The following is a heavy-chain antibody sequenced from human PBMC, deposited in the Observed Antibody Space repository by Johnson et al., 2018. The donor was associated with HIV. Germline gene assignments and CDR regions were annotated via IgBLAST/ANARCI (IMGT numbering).Heavy chain of an antibody. CDR2: TYSGGST. J-gene: IGHJ3*02. V-gene: IGHV3-66*01. Sequence: VQLVESGGGLVQPGGSLRLSCAASGFTVSSNYMSWVRQAPGKGLEWVSVTYSGGSTYYADSVKGRFTISRDNAKNSLYLQMNSLRAEDTAVYYCARDQPPGYCSGGSCYSGAFDIWGQGTMVTVSS. CDR3: ARDQPPGYCSGGSCYSGAFDI. D-gene: IGHD2-15*01. CDR1: GFTVSSNY.